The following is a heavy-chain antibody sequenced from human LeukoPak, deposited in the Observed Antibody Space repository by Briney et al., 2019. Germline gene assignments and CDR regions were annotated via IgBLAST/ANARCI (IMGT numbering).Heavy chain of an antibody. J-gene: IGHJ4*02. CDR1: GFTFRSYA. V-gene: IGHV3-23*01. CDR2: ISGSDGST. Sequence: PGGSLRLSCAASGFTFRSYAMSWVRQAPGKGLQRVSTISGSDGSTYYADSVKGRFTISRDNSKNTMYLQMNTLRAEDTAIYYCAKRLVAGYCSGGDCYSDHYFDYWGQGTLVTVSS. CDR3: AKRLVAGYCSGGDCYSDHYFDY. D-gene: IGHD2-15*01.